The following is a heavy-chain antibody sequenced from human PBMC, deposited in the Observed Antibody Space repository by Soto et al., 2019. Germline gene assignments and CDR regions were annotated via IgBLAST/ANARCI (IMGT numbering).Heavy chain of an antibody. CDR1: GFTFSTSG. Sequence: QVQLVESGGGVVQPGWSLRLSCAASGFTFSTSGMHWVRQAPGKGLEWVAIISYDGSDKYYADSVKGRFTISRDNSKNTLYLQMNSLRAEDTAVYYCAKEMWLQGSYDYFDYWGQGTLVTVSS. V-gene: IGHV3-30*18. CDR2: ISYDGSDK. J-gene: IGHJ4*02. CDR3: AKEMWLQGSYDYFDY. D-gene: IGHD3-10*01.